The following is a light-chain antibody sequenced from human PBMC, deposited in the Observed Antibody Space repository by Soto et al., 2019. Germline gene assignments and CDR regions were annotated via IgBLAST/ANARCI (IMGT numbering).Light chain of an antibody. CDR3: CSFTSSSTRV. CDR2: EVT. V-gene: IGLV2-14*03. J-gene: IGLJ1*01. CDR1: SSDVGGYNY. Sequence: SALTQPASVSGSPGQSITISCTGTSSDVGGYNYVSWYQLHPGKAPKLIIYEVTNRPSGVSNRFSGSKSDSTASLTIAGLQSEDEAEYYCCSFTSSSTRVFGTGTKVTV.